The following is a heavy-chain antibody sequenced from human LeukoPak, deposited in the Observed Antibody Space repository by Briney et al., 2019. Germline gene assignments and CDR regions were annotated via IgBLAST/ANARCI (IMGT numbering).Heavy chain of an antibody. J-gene: IGHJ4*02. CDR2: INPNSGGT. CDR3: AKDVAKYYYDSSGYYYFDY. D-gene: IGHD3-22*01. Sequence: ASVKVSCKASGYTFTGYYIHWVRQAPGQGLEWMGWINPNSGGTNYGQKFQGRVTMTRDTSISTAYMELSRLRSDDTAVYYCAKDVAKYYYDSSGYYYFDYWGQGTLVTVSS. CDR1: GYTFTGYY. V-gene: IGHV1-2*02.